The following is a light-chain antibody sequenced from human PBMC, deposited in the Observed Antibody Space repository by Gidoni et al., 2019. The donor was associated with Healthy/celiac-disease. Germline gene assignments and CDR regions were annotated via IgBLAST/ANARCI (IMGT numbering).Light chain of an antibody. J-gene: IGKJ2*04. V-gene: IGKV2-30*02. CDR1: PSLLPSDGSSF. Sequence: VVIYPSPLPLPVTLGQPASIACRSRPSLLPSDGSSFLNWFQQRPGQSPRRLIYKVSIRDSGVPDRFSGSGSGTDLTLKISRVEAEDVGIYYCRQCTHWPCSFGQGTRLEIK. CDR3: RQCTHWPCS. CDR2: KVS.